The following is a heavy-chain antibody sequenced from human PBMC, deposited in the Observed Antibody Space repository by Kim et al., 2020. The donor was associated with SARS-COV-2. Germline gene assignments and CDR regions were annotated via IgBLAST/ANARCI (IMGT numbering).Heavy chain of an antibody. Sequence: GGSLRLSCAASGLTFSCYAMSWVRQAPGKGLEWVSVISGSGGSTYYADSVKGRFTISRDNSKNTLYLQMNSLRAEDTAVYYCAKSPVLPYAFDIWGQGTMVTVSS. D-gene: IGHD2-8*01. CDR1: GLTFSCYA. J-gene: IGHJ3*02. V-gene: IGHV3-23*01. CDR2: ISGSGGST. CDR3: AKSPVLPYAFDI.